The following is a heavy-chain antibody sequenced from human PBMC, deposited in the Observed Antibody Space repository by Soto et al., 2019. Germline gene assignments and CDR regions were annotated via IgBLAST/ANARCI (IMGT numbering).Heavy chain of an antibody. CDR1: GGSFSGYY. CDR3: GRHPTGLWFGDGPDY. CDR2: INHSGST. D-gene: IGHD3-10*01. Sequence: SETLSLTCAVYGGSFSGYYWTWIRQPPGTGLEWIGEINHSGSTNYNPSLKSRVTISVDTSKSQFSLKLTSVTAADTAVYYCGRHPTGLWFGDGPDYWGQGTLVTVSS. V-gene: IGHV4-34*01. J-gene: IGHJ4*02.